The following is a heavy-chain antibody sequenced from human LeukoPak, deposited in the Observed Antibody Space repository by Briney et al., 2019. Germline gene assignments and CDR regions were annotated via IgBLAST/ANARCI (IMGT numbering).Heavy chain of an antibody. V-gene: IGHV3-23*05. J-gene: IGHJ6*01. D-gene: IGHD3-10*01. CDR2: IYGSGITT. CDR1: GFTFNTYA. Sequence: GGSLRLSCAASGFTFNTYAMSWVRQAPGRGLEWVSGIYGSGITTFYADSVKGRFTISRDNSKNTLSLEMNSLTVDDTGVYYCAKHRAPYYSMDVWGQGTTVAVSS. CDR3: AKHRAPYYSMDV.